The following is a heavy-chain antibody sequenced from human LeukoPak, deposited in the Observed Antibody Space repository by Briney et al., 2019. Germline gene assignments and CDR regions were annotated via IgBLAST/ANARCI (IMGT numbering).Heavy chain of an antibody. Sequence: SETLSLTCTVSGGSISSGGYYWSWIRQHPGKGLEWIGYIYYSGSIYYNPSLKSRVTISADMSKNQFSLKLSSVTAPDTAMYYCARVPRGSGDHSLSHYFDYWGQGTLVTVSS. CDR3: ARVPRGSGDHSLSHYFDY. CDR1: GGSISSGGYY. CDR2: IYYSGSI. J-gene: IGHJ4*02. D-gene: IGHD4-17*01. V-gene: IGHV4-31*03.